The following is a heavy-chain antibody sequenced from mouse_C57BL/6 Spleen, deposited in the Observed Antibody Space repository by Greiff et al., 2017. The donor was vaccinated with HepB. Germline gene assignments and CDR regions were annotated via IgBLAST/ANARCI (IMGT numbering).Heavy chain of an antibody. V-gene: IGHV5-17*01. J-gene: IGHJ3*01. CDR2: ISSGSSTI. Sequence: EVQRVESGGGLVKPGGSLKLSCAASGFTFSDYGMHWVRQAPEKGLEWVAYISSGSSTIYYEDTVKGRFTISRDKAKNTLFLQMTSLRSEDTAMYYCARRNDGSSSSWFAYWGQGTLVTVSA. CDR3: ARRNDGSSSSWFAY. D-gene: IGHD1-1*01. CDR1: GFTFSDYG.